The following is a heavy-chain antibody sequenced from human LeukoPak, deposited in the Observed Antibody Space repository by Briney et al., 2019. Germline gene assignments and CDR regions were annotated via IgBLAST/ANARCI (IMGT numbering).Heavy chain of an antibody. CDR1: GFTFSSYG. J-gene: IGHJ4*02. CDR2: IWYDGSNK. Sequence: GRSLRLSCAASGFTFSSYGMHWVRQAPGKGLEWVAVIWYDGSNKYYADSVKGRFTISRDNSKNTLYLQMNSLRAEDTAVYYCAREIYTVTMVRGGKKRRYYFDHWGQGTLVTVSS. V-gene: IGHV3-33*01. D-gene: IGHD3-10*01. CDR3: AREIYTVTMVRGGKKRRYYFDH.